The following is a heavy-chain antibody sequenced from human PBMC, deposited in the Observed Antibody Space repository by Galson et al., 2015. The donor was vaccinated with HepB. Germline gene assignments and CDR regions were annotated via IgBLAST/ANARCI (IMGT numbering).Heavy chain of an antibody. J-gene: IGHJ4*02. CDR1: GFTVSSNH. CDR3: ARDPSEYYFDY. D-gene: IGHD6-6*01. V-gene: IGHV3-53*01. Sequence: SLRLSCAASGFTVSSNHMSWVRQAPGKGLEWVSVIYSGGSTYYADSVKGRFTISRDNSKNTLYLQMNSLRAEDTAVYYCARDPSEYYFDYWGQGTLVTVSS. CDR2: IYSGGST.